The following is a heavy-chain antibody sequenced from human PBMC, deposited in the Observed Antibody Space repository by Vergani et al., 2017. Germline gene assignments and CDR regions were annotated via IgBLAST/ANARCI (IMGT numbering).Heavy chain of an antibody. V-gene: IGHV4-39*01. CDR1: GGSISSYY. D-gene: IGHD3-9*01. J-gene: IGHJ4*02. CDR3: TVFDWLLIPFDY. Sequence: QVQLQESGPGLVKPSQTLSLTCTVSGGSISSYYWGWIRQPPGKGLEWIGSIYYSGSTYYNPSLTSRVTISVDTSKNQFSLKLSSVTAADTAVYYCTVFDWLLIPFDYWGQGTLVTVSS. CDR2: IYYSGST.